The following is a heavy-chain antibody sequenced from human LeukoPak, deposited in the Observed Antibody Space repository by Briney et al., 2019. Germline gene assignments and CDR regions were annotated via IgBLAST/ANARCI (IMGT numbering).Heavy chain of an antibody. CDR2: ISSSGSTI. Sequence: PGGSLRLSCAASGFTFSDYYMSWIRQAPGKGLEWVSYISSSGSTIYSADSVKGRFTIPRDNAKNSLYLQMNCLRAEDTAVYYCAREARYSSGWHDYWGQGTLVTVSS. CDR3: AREARYSSGWHDY. CDR1: GFTFSDYY. V-gene: IGHV3-11*04. D-gene: IGHD6-19*01. J-gene: IGHJ4*02.